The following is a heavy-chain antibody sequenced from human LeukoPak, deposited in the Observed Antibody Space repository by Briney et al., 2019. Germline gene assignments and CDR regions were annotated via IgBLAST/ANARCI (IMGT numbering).Heavy chain of an antibody. V-gene: IGHV4-34*01. CDR3: ASLTTYYYGSGPFDY. D-gene: IGHD3-10*01. J-gene: IGHJ4*02. CDR1: GGSFSGYY. Sequence: SETLSLTCAVYGGSFSGYYWSWIRQPPGKGLEWIGEINHSGSTNYNPSLKSRVTISVDTSKNQFSLKLSSVTAADTAVYYCASLTTYYYGSGPFDYWGQGTLVTVSS. CDR2: INHSGST.